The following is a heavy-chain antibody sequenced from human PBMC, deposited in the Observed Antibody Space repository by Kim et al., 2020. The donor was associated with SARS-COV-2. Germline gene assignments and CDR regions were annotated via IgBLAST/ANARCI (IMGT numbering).Heavy chain of an antibody. V-gene: IGHV3-33*05. CDR3: AREPGYSSSFDY. CDR1: GFTFSSYS. CDR2: ISYDGTDK. J-gene: IGHJ4*02. Sequence: GGSLRLSCAASGFTFSSYSIHWVRQAPGKGLEWVAVISYDGTDKYYADSVKGRFTISRHNPKNTLYLQMNSLRAEDTAVYYCAREPGYSSSFDYWGQGTLVTVSS. D-gene: IGHD6-13*01.